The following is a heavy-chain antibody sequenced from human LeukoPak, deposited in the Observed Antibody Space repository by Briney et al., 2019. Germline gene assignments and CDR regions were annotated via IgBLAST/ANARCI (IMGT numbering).Heavy chain of an antibody. CDR1: GGSISSGDYY. Sequence: SETLSLTCTVSGGSISSGDYYWSWIRQPPGKGLEWIGYIYYSGSTYYNPSLKSRVTISVDTSKNQFSLKLSSVTAADTAVYYCARDGAYYYDSSGYRDAFDIWGQGTMVTVSS. D-gene: IGHD3-22*01. CDR2: IYYSGST. J-gene: IGHJ3*02. CDR3: ARDGAYYYDSSGYRDAFDI. V-gene: IGHV4-30-4*08.